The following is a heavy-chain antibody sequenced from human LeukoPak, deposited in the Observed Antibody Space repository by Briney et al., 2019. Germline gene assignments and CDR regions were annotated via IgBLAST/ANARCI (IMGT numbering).Heavy chain of an antibody. J-gene: IGHJ4*02. D-gene: IGHD3-3*01. Sequence: GESLKISCKGSGYTFTNYWIGWVRQMPGKGLEWMGIIYPGDSDTRYSPSFQGQVTISADKPISTAYLQWSSLKASDTAMFYCARHPADTIFGVGPDYWGQGTLVTVSS. CDR1: GYTFTNYW. CDR3: ARHPADTIFGVGPDY. V-gene: IGHV5-51*01. CDR2: IYPGDSDT.